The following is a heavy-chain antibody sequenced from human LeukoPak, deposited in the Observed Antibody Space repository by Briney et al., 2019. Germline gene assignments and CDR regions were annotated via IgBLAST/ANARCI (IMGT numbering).Heavy chain of an antibody. Sequence: GGSLRLSCAASGFTFSSYAMHWVRQAPGKGLEYVSAISSNGGSTYYANSVKGRFTISRDNSKNTLYLQMGSLRAEDMAVYYCARDAFDVWGQGTMVTVSS. J-gene: IGHJ3*01. V-gene: IGHV3-64*01. CDR1: GFTFSSYA. CDR2: ISSNGGST. CDR3: ARDAFDV.